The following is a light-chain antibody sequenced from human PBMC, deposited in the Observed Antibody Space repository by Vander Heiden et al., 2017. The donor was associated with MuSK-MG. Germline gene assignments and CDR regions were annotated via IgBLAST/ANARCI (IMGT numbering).Light chain of an antibody. Sequence: QRATLSCPGSSSNIGPNTVNWYQQLPGTAPKLLMYRNNQRPSGVPDRFSGSKSGTSASLAISGLQSEDEADFYCASWDDSRNGVVFGGGTKLTVL. J-gene: IGLJ2*01. CDR1: SSNIGPNT. V-gene: IGLV1-44*01. CDR3: ASWDDSRNGVV. CDR2: RNN.